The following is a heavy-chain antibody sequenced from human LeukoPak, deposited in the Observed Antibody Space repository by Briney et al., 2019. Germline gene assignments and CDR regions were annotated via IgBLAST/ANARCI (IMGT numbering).Heavy chain of an antibody. CDR1: GGSFSGYY. CDR3: ARGSRLGANYFDY. V-gene: IGHV4-34*01. J-gene: IGHJ4*02. D-gene: IGHD3-16*01. Sequence: SETLSLTCAVYGGSFSGYYWSWIRQPPGKGLGWIGEINHSGSTNYNPSLKSRVTISVDTSKNQFSLKLSSVTAADTAVYYCARGSRLGANYFDYWGQGTLVTVSS. CDR2: INHSGST.